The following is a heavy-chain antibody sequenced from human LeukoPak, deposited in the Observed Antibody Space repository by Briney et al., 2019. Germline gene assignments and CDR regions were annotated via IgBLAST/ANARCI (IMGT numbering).Heavy chain of an antibody. CDR3: AKAQKVVPAATPGFDP. CDR2: ITTGDGNT. J-gene: IGHJ5*02. CDR1: GFTFSNYW. D-gene: IGHD2-2*01. V-gene: IGHV3-NL1*01. Sequence: PGGSLRLSCAASGFTFSNYWMHWVRQAPGKGLKWVSTITTGDGNTYADSVKGRFTVSRDDSKNTLYLQMNSLRAEDTAVYYCAKAQKVVPAATPGFDPWGQGTLVTVSS.